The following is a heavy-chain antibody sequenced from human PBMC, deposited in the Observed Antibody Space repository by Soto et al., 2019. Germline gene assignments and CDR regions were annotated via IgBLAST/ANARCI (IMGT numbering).Heavy chain of an antibody. V-gene: IGHV4-34*01. CDR1: GGSFSGYY. CDR2: INHSGST. CDR3: ARGRHGAAGLHDAFDI. D-gene: IGHD6-13*01. Sequence: PSETLSLTCAVYGGSFSGYYWSWIRQPPGKWLEWIGEINHSGSTNYNPSLKSRVTISVDTSKNQFSLKLSSVTAADTAVYYCARGRHGAAGLHDAFDIWGQGXMVTV. J-gene: IGHJ3*02.